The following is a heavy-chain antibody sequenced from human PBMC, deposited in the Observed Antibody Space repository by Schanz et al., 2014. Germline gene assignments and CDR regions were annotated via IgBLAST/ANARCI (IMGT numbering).Heavy chain of an antibody. J-gene: IGHJ3*01. CDR2: VYMSAAST. CDR1: GFIFSNYG. Sequence: QVQLVESGGGVVQRGGSLRLSCAASGFIFSNYGMHWVRQAPGKGLEWVSTVYMSAASTRYADSVKGRFIISRDSSKNTLFLQMNSLRPEDTALYFCARDEGRDGYNLAFDVWGQGTLVTVSS. V-gene: IGHV3-NL1*01. D-gene: IGHD5-12*01. CDR3: ARDEGRDGYNLAFDV.